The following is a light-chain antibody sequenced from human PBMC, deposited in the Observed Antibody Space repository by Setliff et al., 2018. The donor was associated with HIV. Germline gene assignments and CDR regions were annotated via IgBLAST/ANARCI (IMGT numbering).Light chain of an antibody. CDR3: QVWDSSSDPPCV. CDR2: YDN. V-gene: IGLV3-21*04. CDR1: NIGSKS. Sequence: SYELTQPPSVSVAPGQTARITCGGSNIGSKSVHWYQQKPGQAPVVVIYYDNDRPSGIPERFSGSNSGSTATLTISRVEAGDEADYYCQVWDSSSDPPCVFATGTKVTVL. J-gene: IGLJ1*01.